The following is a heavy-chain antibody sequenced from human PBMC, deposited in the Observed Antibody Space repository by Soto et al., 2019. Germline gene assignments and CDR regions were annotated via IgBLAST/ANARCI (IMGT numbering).Heavy chain of an antibody. CDR2: IYWDDDK. CDR3: AHTPEGASRIRGTGRYFQH. J-gene: IGHJ1*01. D-gene: IGHD3-10*01. Sequence: QITLKESGPTLVKPTQTLTLTCTFSGFLLSTSGVGVAWIRQPPGKALEWLSLIYWDDDKRYSPSLKSRLTIPKDTANNQVVLTMTTMDPVDTATYYCAHTPEGASRIRGTGRYFQHWGQGTLVTVSS. CDR1: GFLLSTSGVG. V-gene: IGHV2-5*02.